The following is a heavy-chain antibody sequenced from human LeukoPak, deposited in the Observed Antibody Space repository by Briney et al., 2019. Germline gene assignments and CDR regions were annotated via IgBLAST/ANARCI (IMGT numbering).Heavy chain of an antibody. J-gene: IGHJ4*02. D-gene: IGHD3-22*01. Sequence: GGSLRLSCAASGFTFSSYTMGWVRQAPAKGLEWVSSISGSGGSTYYADSVKGRLTLSRDNSKNTLDLQMNSLRVEDTAVYYCAKATDFQYYDTSGYYYYFDYWGQGTLVTVSS. CDR1: GFTFSSYT. V-gene: IGHV3-23*01. CDR3: AKATDFQYYDTSGYYYYFDY. CDR2: ISGSGGST.